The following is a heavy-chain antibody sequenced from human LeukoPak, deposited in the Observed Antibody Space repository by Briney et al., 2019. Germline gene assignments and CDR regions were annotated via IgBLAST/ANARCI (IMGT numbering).Heavy chain of an antibody. CDR3: ARLGVLRFLEWPNYGMDV. V-gene: IGHV4-59*01. CDR2: IYYSGST. CDR1: GGSISSYY. J-gene: IGHJ6*02. D-gene: IGHD3-3*01. Sequence: SETLSLTCTVSGGSISSYYWSWIRRPPGKGLEWVGYIYYSGSTNYNPSLKSRVTISVDTSKNQFSLKLSSVPAADTAVYYCARLGVLRFLEWPNYGMDVWGQGTTVTVSS.